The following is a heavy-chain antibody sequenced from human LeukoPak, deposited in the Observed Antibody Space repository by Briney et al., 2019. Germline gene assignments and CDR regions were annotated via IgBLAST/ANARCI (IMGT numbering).Heavy chain of an antibody. D-gene: IGHD3-22*01. Sequence: SETLSLTCTVSGGLSSGSYWSWIRQPAGKGLEWIGRIYSDGTTNHNLSLRSRVTMSVDRSKNQFSLDLTFVTAADTAVYYCARYGYYYDSSGLGFFDLWGSGSLVTVSS. CDR2: IYSDGTT. CDR3: ARYGYYYDSSGLGFFDL. V-gene: IGHV4-4*07. CDR1: GGLSSGSY. J-gene: IGHJ2*01.